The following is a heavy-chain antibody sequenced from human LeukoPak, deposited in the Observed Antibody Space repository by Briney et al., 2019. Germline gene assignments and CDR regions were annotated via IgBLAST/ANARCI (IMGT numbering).Heavy chain of an antibody. V-gene: IGHV1-2*02. D-gene: IGHD4-17*01. CDR1: GYTFTGYF. J-gene: IGHJ6*02. CDR2: INLNTGGT. CDR3: ARDPDYGDYGRGDYYYGMDV. Sequence: ASVKVSCKASGYTFTGYFIHWVRQAPGQGLEWMGWINLNTGGTKYAQRFQGRVTMTKDTSITTAYMELSRLRSDDTAVYYCARDPDYGDYGRGDYYYGMDVWGQGTTVIVSS.